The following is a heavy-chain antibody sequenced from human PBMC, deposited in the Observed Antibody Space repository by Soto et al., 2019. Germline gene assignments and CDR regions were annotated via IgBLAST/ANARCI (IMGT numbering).Heavy chain of an antibody. Sequence: QVQLVQSGAEVKKPGSSVKVSCKASGGTFSSYAISWVRQAPGQGLEWMGGIIPIFGTANYAQKFQGRVTITADESTSTAYMELSSLRSEDTAVYYCGRARLTYYYDSSGYFPDDYWGQGTLVTVSS. D-gene: IGHD3-22*01. CDR3: GRARLTYYYDSSGYFPDDY. J-gene: IGHJ4*02. CDR2: IIPIFGTA. CDR1: GGTFSSYA. V-gene: IGHV1-69*01.